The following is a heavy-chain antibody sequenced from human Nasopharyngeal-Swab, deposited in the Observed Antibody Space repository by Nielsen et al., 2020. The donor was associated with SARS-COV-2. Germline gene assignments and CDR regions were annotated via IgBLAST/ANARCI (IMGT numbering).Heavy chain of an antibody. CDR1: GFTFSSYA. J-gene: IGHJ4*02. CDR2: ISGSGGST. Sequence: GESLKISCAASGFTFSSYAMSWVRQAPRKGLEWVSAISGSGGSTYYADSVKGRFTISRDNSKNTLYLQMNSLRAEDTAVYYCAKVPLYYYDSSGPRDYWGQGTLVTVSS. CDR3: AKVPLYYYDSSGPRDY. V-gene: IGHV3-23*01. D-gene: IGHD3-22*01.